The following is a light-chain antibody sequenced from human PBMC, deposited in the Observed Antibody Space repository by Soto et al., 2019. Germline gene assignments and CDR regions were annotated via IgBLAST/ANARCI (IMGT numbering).Light chain of an antibody. CDR2: DAS. CDR1: QSISSW. V-gene: IGKV1-5*01. Sequence: DIQMTQSPSTLSASVGDRVTITCRASQSISSWLAWYQQKPGKAPKLLIYDASSLESGVPSRFSGSGSGTEFTLTISSLQPDEVSTYYRQQYNSYSPWKFGQGTKVDIK. J-gene: IGKJ1*01. CDR3: QQYNSYSPWK.